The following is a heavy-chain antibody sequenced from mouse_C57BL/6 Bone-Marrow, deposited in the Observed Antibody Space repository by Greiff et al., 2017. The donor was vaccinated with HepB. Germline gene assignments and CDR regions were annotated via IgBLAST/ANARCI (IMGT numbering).Heavy chain of an antibody. CDR2: ISDGGSYT. CDR1: GFTFSSYA. CDR3: ARDCYGSKGGDFDY. J-gene: IGHJ2*01. D-gene: IGHD1-1*01. V-gene: IGHV5-4*01. Sequence: EVKVVESGGGLVKPGGSLKLSCAASGFTFSSYAMSWVRQTPEKRLEWVATISDGGSYTYYPDNVKGRFTISRDNAKNNLYLQMSHLKSEDTAMYYCARDCYGSKGGDFDYWGQGTTLTVSS.